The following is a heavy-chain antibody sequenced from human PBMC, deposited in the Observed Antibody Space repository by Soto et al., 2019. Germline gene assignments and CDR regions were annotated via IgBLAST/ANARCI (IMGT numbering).Heavy chain of an antibody. V-gene: IGHV3-11*06. CDR1: GFNFSDHY. D-gene: IGHD6-19*01. CDR2: ISGSSRYT. J-gene: IGHJ4*02. CDR3: ARHTSDWHYYDY. Sequence: GSLRLSCAASGFNFSDHYMNWIRQAPGKGLEWVSYISGSSRYTNFADSVKGRFTISRDNAKNSLYLQTNSLRAEDTAVYYCARHTSDWHYYDYWGQGTPVTVSS.